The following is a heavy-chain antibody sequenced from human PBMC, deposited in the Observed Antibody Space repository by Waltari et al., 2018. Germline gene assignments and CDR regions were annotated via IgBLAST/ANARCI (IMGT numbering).Heavy chain of an antibody. V-gene: IGHV4-59*01. CDR3: ARGANYGGYYYYYMDV. D-gene: IGHD4-17*01. CDR1: GGSISSYY. J-gene: IGHJ6*03. CDR2: IYYSGST. Sequence: QVQLQESGPGLVKPSETLSLTCTVSGGSISSYYWSWIRQPPGKGLEWIGYIYYSGSTNYNPSLKSRVTISVDTSKNQFSLKLSAVTAADTAVYYCARGANYGGYYYYYMDVWGKGTTVTISS.